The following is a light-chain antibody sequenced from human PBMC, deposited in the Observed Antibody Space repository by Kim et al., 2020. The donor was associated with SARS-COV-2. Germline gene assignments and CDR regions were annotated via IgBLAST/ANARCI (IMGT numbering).Light chain of an antibody. Sequence: DIQMTQSPSSLSASVGDRVTITCRASQTINRFINWYQQKPGEAPKLLIYSASRMQSEVPSRFSGSGSGTDFTLTVNSLQPEDFATYYCQQSYSTPPTFGQGTKVEIK. V-gene: IGKV1-39*01. CDR2: SAS. CDR1: QTINRF. J-gene: IGKJ1*01. CDR3: QQSYSTPPT.